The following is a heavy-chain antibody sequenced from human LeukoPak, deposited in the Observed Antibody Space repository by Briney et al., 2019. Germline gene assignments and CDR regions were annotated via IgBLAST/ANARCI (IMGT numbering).Heavy chain of an antibody. CDR1: GGFFRGYF. CDR3: ARDSVLYYFDY. V-gene: IGHV4-34*01. J-gene: IGHJ4*02. CDR2: INHSGST. D-gene: IGHD2-21*01. Sequence: SETLSLICAVYGGFFRGYFWSWIRHPPGKGLECIGEINHSGSTNYNPSLKSRVPLSRDTSKHHFFLGVSPVTAADTAVYYCARDSVLYYFDYWGQGTLITVSS.